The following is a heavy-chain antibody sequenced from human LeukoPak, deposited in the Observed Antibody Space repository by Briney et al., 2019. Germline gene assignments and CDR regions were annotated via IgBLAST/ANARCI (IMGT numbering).Heavy chain of an antibody. CDR3: AGLLLWFGEDDAFDI. Sequence: SQTLSLTCTVSGGSISSGGYYWSWIRQHPGKGLEWIGYVYYSGSTYYNPSLKSRVTISIDRSKNQFSLKLSSVTAADTAEYYWAGLLLWFGEDDAFDIWGQGTMVTVSS. CDR2: VYYSGST. V-gene: IGHV4-31*03. CDR1: GGSISSGGYY. D-gene: IGHD3-10*01. J-gene: IGHJ3*02.